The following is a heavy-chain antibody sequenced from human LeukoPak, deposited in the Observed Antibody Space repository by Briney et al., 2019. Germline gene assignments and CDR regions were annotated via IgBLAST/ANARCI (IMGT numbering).Heavy chain of an antibody. CDR2: ISSSGSTI. CDR1: GFTFSDYY. V-gene: IGHV3-11*01. CDR3: ASPFIAAAGITDDY. J-gene: IGHJ4*02. D-gene: IGHD6-13*01. Sequence: GGSLRLSCAASGFTFSDYYMSWIRQAPGKGLEWVSYISSSGSTIYYADSVKGRFTISRDNAKNSLYLQMNSLRAEDTAVYYCASPFIAAAGITDDYWGQGNLVTVSS.